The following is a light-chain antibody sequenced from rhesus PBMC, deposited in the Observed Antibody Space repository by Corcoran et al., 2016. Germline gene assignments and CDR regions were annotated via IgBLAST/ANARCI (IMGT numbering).Light chain of an antibody. CDR2: KAS. CDR3: QHGYATPFT. CDR1: QGISNN. Sequence: DIQMTQSPSSLSASVGDRVTITCQASQGISNNLDWYQQKPGKVPKLLSDKASTLQRGVPSRFSGSGYGTVCTLTISSLQPADFATYYCQHGYATPFTFGPGTKLDIK. V-gene: IGKV1-25*01. J-gene: IGKJ3*01.